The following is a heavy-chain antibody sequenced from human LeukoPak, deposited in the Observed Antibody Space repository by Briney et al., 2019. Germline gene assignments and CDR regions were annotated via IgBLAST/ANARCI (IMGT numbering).Heavy chain of an antibody. V-gene: IGHV3-66*01. Sequence: PGGSLRLSCAASGFTVSDKYMSWVRQAPGKGLEWVSVIYSGGRTYYADSVKGRFTISRDNSKNTLFLQMNSLRAEDTAVYYCARGMYYDILTGPLGFDYWGQGTLVTVSS. CDR2: IYSGGRT. CDR1: GFTVSDKY. CDR3: ARGMYYDILTGPLGFDY. D-gene: IGHD3-9*01. J-gene: IGHJ4*02.